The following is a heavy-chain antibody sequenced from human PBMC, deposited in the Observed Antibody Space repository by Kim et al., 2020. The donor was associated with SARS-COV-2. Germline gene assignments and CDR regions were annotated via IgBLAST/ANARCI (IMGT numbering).Heavy chain of an antibody. CDR2: IYTSGST. J-gene: IGHJ6*02. D-gene: IGHD3-10*01. CDR1: GGSISSGSYY. CDR3: ARESLEFYYGMDV. Sequence: SETLSLTCTVSGGSISSGSYYWSWIRQPAGKGLEWIGRIYTSGSTNYNPSLKSRVTISVDTSKNQFSLKLSSVTAADTAVYYCARESLEFYYGMDVWGQGTTVTVSS. V-gene: IGHV4-61*02.